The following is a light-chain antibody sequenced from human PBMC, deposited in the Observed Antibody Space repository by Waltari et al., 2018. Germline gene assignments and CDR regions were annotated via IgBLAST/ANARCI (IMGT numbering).Light chain of an antibody. CDR1: RDVKTN. V-gene: IGKV2D-30*01. CDR2: KVS. J-gene: IGKJ2*01. CDR3: MQGSHWPYT. Sequence: RDVKTNVNGVVQSPGQSPRSLIYKVSNWDHNFGVPDKFSGSGAGTDFTLQISRVEAEDIGIYTCMQGSHWPYTFGQGTKLEIE.